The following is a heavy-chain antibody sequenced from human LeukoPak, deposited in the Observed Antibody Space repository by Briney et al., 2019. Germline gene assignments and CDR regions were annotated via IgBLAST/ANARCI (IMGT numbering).Heavy chain of an antibody. Sequence: SETLSLTCTVSGGSISSYYWSWIRHPPGKGLEWIGYIYYSGSTNYNPSLKSRLTISVDTSKNQFSLKLSSVTAADTAVYYCARSYGDYITGAYAFDVWGQGTMVTVSS. V-gene: IGHV4-59*08. CDR3: ARSYGDYITGAYAFDV. CDR2: IYYSGST. D-gene: IGHD4-17*01. J-gene: IGHJ3*01. CDR1: GGSISSYY.